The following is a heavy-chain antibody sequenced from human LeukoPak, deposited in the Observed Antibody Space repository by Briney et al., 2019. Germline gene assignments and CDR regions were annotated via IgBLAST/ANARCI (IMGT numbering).Heavy chain of an antibody. CDR1: GYTFTGYY. CDR2: INPNSGGT. Sequence: ASVKVSCKASGYTFTGYYMHWVRQAPGQGLELMGRINPNSGGTNYAQKFQGRVTMTRDTSISTAYMELSRLRSDDTAVYYCARESGYYDKTFDYWGQGTLVTVSS. V-gene: IGHV1-2*06. D-gene: IGHD3-9*01. J-gene: IGHJ4*02. CDR3: ARESGYYDKTFDY.